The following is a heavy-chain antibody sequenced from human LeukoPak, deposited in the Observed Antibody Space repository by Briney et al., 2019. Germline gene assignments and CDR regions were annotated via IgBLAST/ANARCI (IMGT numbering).Heavy chain of an antibody. Sequence: ASETLSLTCTVSGGSISSYYWSWIRQPPGKGLEWIGYIYYSGSTNYNPSLKSRVTISVDTSRNQFSLKLSSVTAADTAVYYRARLSIAAVDYWGQGTLVTVSS. CDR3: ARLSIAAVDY. CDR1: GGSISSYY. J-gene: IGHJ4*02. CDR2: IYYSGST. D-gene: IGHD6-6*01. V-gene: IGHV4-59*01.